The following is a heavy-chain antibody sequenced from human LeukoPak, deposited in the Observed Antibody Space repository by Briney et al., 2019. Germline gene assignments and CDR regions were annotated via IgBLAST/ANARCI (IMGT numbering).Heavy chain of an antibody. CDR1: GFTFSSYA. J-gene: IGHJ6*02. Sequence: GGSLRLSCAASGFTFSSYAMSWVRQAPGKGLEWVSAISGSGGSTYYADSVKGRFTISRDNSKNTLYLQMNSLRAEDTAVYYCAKGGYCSSTSCYAPDYYYGMDVWGQGTTVTVSS. CDR3: AKGGYCSSTSCYAPDYYYGMDV. V-gene: IGHV3-23*01. D-gene: IGHD2-2*01. CDR2: ISGSGGST.